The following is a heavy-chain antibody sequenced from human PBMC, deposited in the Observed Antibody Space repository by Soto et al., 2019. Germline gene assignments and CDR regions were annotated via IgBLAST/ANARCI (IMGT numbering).Heavy chain of an antibody. D-gene: IGHD3-16*01. CDR3: ASERADGQNVPSD. J-gene: IGHJ4*02. Sequence: QVQLVQSGTEVRKPGASVKVSCKASGDRFPNNYIHWVRQAPGQGLEWMGMINPSVASTSYAQRFQGRVTVTRDTSTTTDCMELGRLRSDDTAVYYCASERADGQNVPSDWGQGTLVTVSS. CDR1: GDRFPNNY. CDR2: INPSVAST. V-gene: IGHV1-46*03.